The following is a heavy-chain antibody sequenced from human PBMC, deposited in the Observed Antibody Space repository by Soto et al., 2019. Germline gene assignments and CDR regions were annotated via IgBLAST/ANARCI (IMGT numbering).Heavy chain of an antibody. D-gene: IGHD3-22*01. Sequence: QVQLVESGGGVVQPGRSLRLSCAASGFTFSSYGMHWVRQAPGKGLEWVAVIWHDGNNEYYADSVKGRFTIARDISKNTLYLQMNSLRVEDTAVYYCARRRYGTSSGYPWMDYWGPGNRVSVSS. CDR3: ARRRYGTSSGYPWMDY. CDR2: IWHDGNNE. CDR1: GFTFSSYG. V-gene: IGHV3-33*01. J-gene: IGHJ4*02.